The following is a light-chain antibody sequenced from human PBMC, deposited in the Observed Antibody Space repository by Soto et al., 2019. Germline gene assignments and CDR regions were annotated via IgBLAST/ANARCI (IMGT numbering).Light chain of an antibody. V-gene: IGKV3-11*01. CDR2: DAS. CDR1: QNVSTF. Sequence: ENVLTHSPDTLSLSPGEIATLSCRASQNVSTFLAWYQQKPGQGPRLLIYDASNRATGIPARFSGSGSGTDFTLTISSLEPEDFAVYYCQQYGSSPSWTFGQATKVDNK. CDR3: QQYGSSPSWT. J-gene: IGKJ1*01.